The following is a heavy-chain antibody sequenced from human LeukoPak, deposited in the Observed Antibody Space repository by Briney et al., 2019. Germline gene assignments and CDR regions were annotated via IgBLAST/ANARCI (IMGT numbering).Heavy chain of an antibody. D-gene: IGHD2-8*01. CDR1: GFTSSNFA. CDR2: TSGSTGRT. CDR3: ARDSLGYCTNGVCYPYYFDY. J-gene: IGHJ4*02. Sequence: GGSLRLSCAASGFTSSNFAMNWVRQAPGKGLECVSSTSGSTGRTYYADSVKGRFTISRDNSKNTLYLQMNSLRAEDTAVYYCARDSLGYCTNGVCYPYYFDYWGQGTLVTVSS. V-gene: IGHV3-23*01.